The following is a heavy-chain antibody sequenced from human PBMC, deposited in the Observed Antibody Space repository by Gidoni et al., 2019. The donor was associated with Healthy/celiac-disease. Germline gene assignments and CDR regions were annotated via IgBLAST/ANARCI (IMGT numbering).Heavy chain of an antibody. V-gene: IGHV4-39*01. CDR3: ARLSSGAAAGLALAYYYYGMDV. D-gene: IGHD6-13*01. CDR2: IFYSGGT. CDR1: GGSISSSSYY. J-gene: IGHJ6*02. Sequence: QLQLQESGPGLVKPSETLSLTCTVSGGSISSSSYYWGWIRQPPGKGLEWIGSIFYSGGTYYNPSLKGRITISVDTSKNQFSLKLSSVTAADTAVYYCARLSSGAAAGLALAYYYYGMDVWGQGTTVTVSS.